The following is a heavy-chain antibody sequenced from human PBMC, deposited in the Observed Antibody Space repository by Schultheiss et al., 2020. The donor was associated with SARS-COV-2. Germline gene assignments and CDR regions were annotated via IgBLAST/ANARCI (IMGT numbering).Heavy chain of an antibody. CDR2: IRSIAYGATT. V-gene: IGHV3-49*03. D-gene: IGHD1-1*01. Sequence: GGSLRLSCITSGFTFCDYAMSWFRQAPGKGLEWVGFIRSIAYGATTEYAASVKGRFTISRDDSKSIAFLHMNSLKTEDTAVYYCTRDPNDLAYFSPSLQEGYYFDYWGQGTLVTVSS. CDR1: GFTFCDYA. CDR3: TRDPNDLAYFSPSLQEGYYFDY. J-gene: IGHJ4*02.